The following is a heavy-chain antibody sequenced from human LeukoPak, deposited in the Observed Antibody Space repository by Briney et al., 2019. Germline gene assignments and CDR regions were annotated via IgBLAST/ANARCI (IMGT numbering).Heavy chain of an antibody. V-gene: IGHV4-31*03. J-gene: IGHJ4*02. D-gene: IGHD3-22*01. CDR3: ARRTDRRDSSGYFFDY. Sequence: SETLSLTCTVSGGSISSGGYYWSWIRQHPGKGLEWIGYIYYSGSTYYNPSLKSRVTISVDTPKNQFSLKLSSVTAADTAVYYCARRTDRRDSSGYFFDYWGQGTLVTVSS. CDR2: IYYSGST. CDR1: GGSISSGGYY.